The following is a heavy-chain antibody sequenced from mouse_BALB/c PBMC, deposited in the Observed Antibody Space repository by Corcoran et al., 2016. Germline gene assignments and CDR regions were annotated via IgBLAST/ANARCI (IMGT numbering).Heavy chain of an antibody. J-gene: IGHJ4*01. CDR1: GYSFTDYI. CDR2: INPYYGST. D-gene: IGHD2-4*01. Sequence: EIQLQQTGPELVKPGASVKISCKASGYSFTDYIMLWVKQSHGKSLEWIGNINPYYGSTSYNLKFKGKATLTVDKSSSTAYMQLNSLTSEDSAVYYCARYDYERAMDYWGQGTSVTVSS. CDR3: ARYDYERAMDY. V-gene: IGHV1-39*01.